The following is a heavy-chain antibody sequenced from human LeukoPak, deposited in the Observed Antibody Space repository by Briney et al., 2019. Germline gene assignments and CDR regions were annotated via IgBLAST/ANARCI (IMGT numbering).Heavy chain of an antibody. Sequence: PGGSLRLSCAASGFTFSDYRMNWVRQAPGKGLEWVSSISGTSTNIYYADSVEGRFTISRDNAKNSVYLQMNSLRAEDTAVYYCARDDPSMIAALHYWGQGTLVTVSS. D-gene: IGHD6-6*01. CDR1: GFTFSDYR. J-gene: IGHJ4*02. CDR2: ISGTSTNI. CDR3: ARDDPSMIAALHY. V-gene: IGHV3-21*01.